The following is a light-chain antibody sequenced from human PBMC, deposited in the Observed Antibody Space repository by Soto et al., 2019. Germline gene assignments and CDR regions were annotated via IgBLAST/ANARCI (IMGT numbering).Light chain of an antibody. CDR3: QQASAFPLT. CDR2: AAS. Sequence: DLQMTQSPSSVSASVGDRVTINCRTSQNIGTLLTWYQQKPGKAPKLLIYAASTLQNGVPSTFSGSGSGTDFTLTISSLQPDDFATYYCQQASAFPLTFGQGTRLEIK. V-gene: IGKV1-12*01. CDR1: QNIGTL. J-gene: IGKJ5*01.